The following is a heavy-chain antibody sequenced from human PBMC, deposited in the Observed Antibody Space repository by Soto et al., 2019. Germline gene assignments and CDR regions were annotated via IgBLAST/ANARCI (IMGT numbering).Heavy chain of an antibody. CDR1: GGSISSGGYY. CDR2: IYYSGRT. D-gene: IGHD5-12*01. CDR3: ARDFWLRSGGMDV. V-gene: IGHV4-31*03. Sequence: QVQLQESGPGLVKPSQTLSLTCTVSGGSISSGGYYWSGIRQHPGKGLEWIGYIYYSGRTYYIPSLQARVTISVDTSKSQLSLKLSSVTAADTAVYYCARDFWLRSGGMDVWGQGPTVSVSS. J-gene: IGHJ6*02.